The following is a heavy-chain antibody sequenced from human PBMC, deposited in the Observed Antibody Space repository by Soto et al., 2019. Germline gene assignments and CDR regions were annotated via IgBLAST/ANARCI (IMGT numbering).Heavy chain of an antibody. V-gene: IGHV1-8*01. D-gene: IGHD1-20*01. CDR1: GYTFTSYD. CDR2: MNPNSGNT. J-gene: IGHJ5*02. CDR3: ARDITGEKNWFDP. Sequence: ASVKVSCKASGYTFTSYDINWVRQATGQGLEWMGWMNPNSGNTGYAQKFQGRVTMTRNTSISTAYMELSSLRSEDTSVYYCARDITGEKNWFDPWGQGTLVTVSS.